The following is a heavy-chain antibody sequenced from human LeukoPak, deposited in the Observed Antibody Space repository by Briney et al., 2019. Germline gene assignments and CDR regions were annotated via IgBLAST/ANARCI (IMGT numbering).Heavy chain of an antibody. CDR1: GFTFSNYA. D-gene: IGHD3-3*01. Sequence: RPGGSLRLSCAASGFTFSNYAMTWVRQAPGKGLEWVSAISGSDGSTYYSDSVTGRFTISRDNSKNTLYLQMSSPRTDDTAVYYCAKDGYDFWSGYQIDFWGQGTLVTVSS. CDR3: AKDGYDFWSGYQIDF. CDR2: ISGSDGST. V-gene: IGHV3-23*01. J-gene: IGHJ4*02.